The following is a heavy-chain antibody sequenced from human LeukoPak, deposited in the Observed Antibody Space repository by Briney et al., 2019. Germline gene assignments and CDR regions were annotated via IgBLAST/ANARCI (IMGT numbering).Heavy chain of an antibody. D-gene: IGHD5-12*01. CDR3: ARALVVATISQTYYYYGMDV. V-gene: IGHV3-23*01. J-gene: IGHJ6*02. CDR2: ISGSGGGT. CDR1: GFTFNSYA. Sequence: GGSLRLSCAASGFTFNSYAMSWVRQAPEKGLEWVATISGSGGGTYYADSVKGRFTISRDDSKNTLYLQMNSLRAEDTAVYYCARALVVATISQTYYYYGMDVWGQGTTVTVPS.